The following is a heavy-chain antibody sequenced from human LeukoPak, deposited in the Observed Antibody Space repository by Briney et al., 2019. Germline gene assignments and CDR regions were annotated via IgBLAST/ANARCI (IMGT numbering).Heavy chain of an antibody. Sequence: PSETLSLTCTVSGVSISSYYWSWIRQPAGKGLEWIGYIYYSGSTNYNPSLESRVIISVDTSKNQFSLKLSSVTAADTAMYYCARARYSYGYFDYWGQGTLVTVSS. CDR2: IYYSGST. CDR1: GVSISSYY. J-gene: IGHJ4*02. D-gene: IGHD5-18*01. V-gene: IGHV4-59*01. CDR3: ARARYSYGYFDY.